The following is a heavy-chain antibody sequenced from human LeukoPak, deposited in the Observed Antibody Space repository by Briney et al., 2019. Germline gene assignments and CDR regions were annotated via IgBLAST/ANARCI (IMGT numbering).Heavy chain of an antibody. Sequence: GGYLRLSCAASGFTFSSYAMHWVRQAPGKGLEWVAVISYDGSNKYYADSVRGRFTISRDNSKNTLYLQMNSLRAEDTAVYYCARVGHWGQGTLVTVSS. J-gene: IGHJ4*02. V-gene: IGHV3-30*04. CDR3: ARVGH. CDR1: GFTFSSYA. CDR2: ISYDGSNK.